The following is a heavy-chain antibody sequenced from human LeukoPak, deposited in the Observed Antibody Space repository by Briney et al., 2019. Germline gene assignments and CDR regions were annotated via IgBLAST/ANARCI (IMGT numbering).Heavy chain of an antibody. J-gene: IGHJ4*02. CDR1: GFTFSDYA. D-gene: IGHD6-13*01. CDR3: AKDMGTVIAAAGTSSFDY. CDR2: ISWNSGSI. Sequence: QSGGSLRLSCAASGFTFSDYARHWVRQAPGKGLEWVSGISWNSGSIGYADSVKGRFTISRDNAKNSMYLQMNSLRAEDTALYYCAKDMGTVIAAAGTSSFDYWGQRTLVTVSS. V-gene: IGHV3-9*01.